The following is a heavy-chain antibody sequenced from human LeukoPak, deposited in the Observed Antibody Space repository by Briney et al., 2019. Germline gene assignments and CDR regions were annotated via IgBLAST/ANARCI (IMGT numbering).Heavy chain of an antibody. V-gene: IGHV4-39*01. CDR3: ARRLVGGQLWLRPKSWNWFDP. D-gene: IGHD5-18*01. CDR2: IFYSGTT. CDR1: GGSIISSSYY. J-gene: IGHJ5*02. Sequence: SETLSLTCTVSGGSIISSSYYWGWIRQPPGTGLQSIGSIFYSGTTYYNPSLKSRVSISVDTSKNQFSLRLSSVTAADTAVYYCARRLVGGQLWLRPKSWNWFDPWGQGTLVTVSS.